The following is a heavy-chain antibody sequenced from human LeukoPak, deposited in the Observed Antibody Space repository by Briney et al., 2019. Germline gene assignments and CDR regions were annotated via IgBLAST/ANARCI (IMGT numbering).Heavy chain of an antibody. CDR2: INHSGST. Sequence: SETLSLTCAVYGGSFSGYYWSWIRQPPGKGLEWIGEINHSGSTNYNPSLKSRVTISVDTSKNQFSLKLSSVTAADTAVYYCARRLSRYYYDSSGYRTWGQGTLVTVSS. D-gene: IGHD3-22*01. J-gene: IGHJ5*02. CDR1: GGSFSGYY. V-gene: IGHV4-34*01. CDR3: ARRLSRYYYDSSGYRT.